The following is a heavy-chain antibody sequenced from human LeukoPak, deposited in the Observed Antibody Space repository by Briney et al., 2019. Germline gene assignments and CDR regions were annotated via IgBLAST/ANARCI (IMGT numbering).Heavy chain of an antibody. J-gene: IGHJ1*01. D-gene: IGHD3-22*01. Sequence: PGGSLRLSCAASGFTFNSYGMHWVRQAPGKGLEWISYTSSSSNYKNYADSVQGRFTISRDNAKSSLYLQMNGLRAVDTAVYYCARHGLYDSTDYWTFQHWGQGTLVTVSS. V-gene: IGHV3-21*05. CDR2: TSSSSNYK. CDR3: ARHGLYDSTDYWTFQH. CDR1: GFTFNSYG.